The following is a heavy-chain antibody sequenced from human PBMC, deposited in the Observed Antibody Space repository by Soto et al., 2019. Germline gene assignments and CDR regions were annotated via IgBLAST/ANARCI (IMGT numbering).Heavy chain of an antibody. J-gene: IGHJ6*02. CDR1: GFTFSSYG. CDR3: ARDFVGYCTNGVCYFTYYYYYGMDV. V-gene: IGHV3-33*01. Sequence: PVGSLRLSCAASGFTFSSYGMHWVRQAPGKGLEWVAVIWYDGSNKYYADSVKGRFTISRDNSKNTLYLQMNSLRAEDTAVYYCARDFVGYCTNGVCYFTYYYYYGMDVWGQGTTVTVSS. D-gene: IGHD2-8*01. CDR2: IWYDGSNK.